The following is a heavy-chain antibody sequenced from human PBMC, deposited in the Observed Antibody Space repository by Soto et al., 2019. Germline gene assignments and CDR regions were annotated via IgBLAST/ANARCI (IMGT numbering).Heavy chain of an antibody. Sequence: QVQLVESGGGVVQPWRSLRLSCAASGFTFSSYAMHWVRQAPGKGLEWVAVISYDGSNKYYADSVKGRFTISRDNSKNTLYLQMNSLRAEDTAVYYCARASTIFGVVTHGMDVWGQGTTVTVSS. J-gene: IGHJ6*02. D-gene: IGHD3-3*01. V-gene: IGHV3-30-3*01. CDR2: ISYDGSNK. CDR3: ARASTIFGVVTHGMDV. CDR1: GFTFSSYA.